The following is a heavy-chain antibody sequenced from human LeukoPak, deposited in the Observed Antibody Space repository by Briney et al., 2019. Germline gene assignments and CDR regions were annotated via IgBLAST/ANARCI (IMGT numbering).Heavy chain of an antibody. D-gene: IGHD2-2*01. CDR3: ARDCSSTSCYPYL. J-gene: IGHJ5*02. Sequence: GGSLRLSCAASGFTFSSYSMNWVRQAPGKGLEWVSSISSSSSYIYYADSVKGRFTISRDNAKNSLYLQMNSLRAEDTAVYYCARDCSSTSCYPYLWGQGTLVTVSS. CDR1: GFTFSSYS. CDR2: ISSSSSYI. V-gene: IGHV3-21*01.